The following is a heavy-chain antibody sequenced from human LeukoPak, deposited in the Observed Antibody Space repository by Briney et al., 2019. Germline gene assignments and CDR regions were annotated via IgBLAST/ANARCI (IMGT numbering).Heavy chain of an antibody. CDR1: GGSIGSYY. J-gene: IGHJ4*02. CDR3: ARGGAVAGTVDY. CDR2: IYYSGST. V-gene: IGHV4-59*08. D-gene: IGHD6-19*01. Sequence: PSETLSLTCTVSGGSIGSYYWSWIRQPPGKGLEWIGYIYYSGSTNYNPSLKSRVTISVDTSKNQFSLKLSSVTAADTAVYYCARGGAVAGTVDYWGQGTLVTVSS.